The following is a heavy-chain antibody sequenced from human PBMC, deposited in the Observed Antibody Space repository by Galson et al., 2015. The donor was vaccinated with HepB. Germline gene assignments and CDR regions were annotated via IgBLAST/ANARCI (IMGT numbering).Heavy chain of an antibody. CDR2: TYYRSKWYN. J-gene: IGHJ4*02. CDR1: SNSAA. Sequence: SNSAAWNWIRQSPSRGLEWLGRTYYRSKWYNDYAVSVKSRITINPDTSKNQFSLQLNSVTPEDTAVYYCARESTAYSSSWPLDYWGQGTLVTVSS. CDR3: ARESTAYSSSWPLDY. V-gene: IGHV6-1*01. D-gene: IGHD6-13*01.